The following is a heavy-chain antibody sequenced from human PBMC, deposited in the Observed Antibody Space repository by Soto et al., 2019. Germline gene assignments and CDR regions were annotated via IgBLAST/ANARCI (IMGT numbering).Heavy chain of an antibody. Sequence: GSLRLSCAASGFTFSIYAMTWVRQAPGKGLEWVSTTGGSGRTTYYADSVKGRFTVSRDNSKNTLDLQMGSLRAEDTAVYYCATVHNTSRSFDYWGQGTLVTVSS. CDR3: ATVHNTSRSFDY. J-gene: IGHJ4*02. V-gene: IGHV3-23*01. D-gene: IGHD1-20*01. CDR2: TGGSGRTT. CDR1: GFTFSIYA.